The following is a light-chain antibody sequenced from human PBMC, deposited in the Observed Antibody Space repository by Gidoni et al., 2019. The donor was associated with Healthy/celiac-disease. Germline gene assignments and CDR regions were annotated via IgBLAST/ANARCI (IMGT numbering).Light chain of an antibody. V-gene: IGKV1-39*01. CDR1: QSISSY. Sequence: DIQITKSPSSLSASVGDRVTITCRASQSISSYLNWYQQKPGKAPKLLIYAASSLQSGVPSRFSGSGSGTDFTLAISSLQPEDFATYYCQQSYSTSITFGQGTRLEIK. J-gene: IGKJ5*01. CDR2: AAS. CDR3: QQSYSTSIT.